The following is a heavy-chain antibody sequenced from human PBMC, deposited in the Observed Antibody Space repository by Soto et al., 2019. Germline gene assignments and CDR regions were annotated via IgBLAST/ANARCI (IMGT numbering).Heavy chain of an antibody. CDR1: GFTFSSYA. CDR3: AKGGFSRGWSPSLFYY. J-gene: IGHJ4*02. D-gene: IGHD6-19*01. CDR2: MSGTGGST. Sequence: EVQLLESGGGLVQPGRSLRLSCAASGFTFSSYAMNWVRQAPGKGLEWVSAMSGTGGSTYYADSVKGRFTISRENSKNTLYPQMNRPRGEDTAVFYLAKGGFSRGWSPSLFYYWGQGTLVTVSS. V-gene: IGHV3-23*01.